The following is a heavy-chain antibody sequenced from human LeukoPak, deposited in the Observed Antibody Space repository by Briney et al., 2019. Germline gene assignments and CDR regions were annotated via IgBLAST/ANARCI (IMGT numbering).Heavy chain of an antibody. D-gene: IGHD3-10*01. J-gene: IGHJ6*03. V-gene: IGHV3-53*01. Sequence: GSLRLSCAASGFTVSRNYMSWVRQAPGKGLEWVSVIYSGGSTYYADSVKGRFTISRDNSKNTLYLQMNSLRAEDTAVYYCARVLSGRGSLYYYYYYMDVWGKGTTVTISS. CDR2: IYSGGST. CDR3: ARVLSGRGSLYYYYYYMDV. CDR1: GFTVSRNY.